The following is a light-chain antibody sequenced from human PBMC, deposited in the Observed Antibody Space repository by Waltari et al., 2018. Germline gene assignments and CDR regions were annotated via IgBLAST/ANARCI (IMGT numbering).Light chain of an antibody. CDR2: EAT. CDR3: LEHDNFPTHT. Sequence: ETTLTQSPAFMSATPRDKVNISCRGSQDIDDEMNWYQQKPGEGAIFIIQEATTLVPGIPPRFSGSGYGTDFTLTINNIQSEDVASYFCLEHDNFPTHTFGQGTKLEIK. V-gene: IGKV5-2*01. J-gene: IGKJ2*01. CDR1: QDIDDE.